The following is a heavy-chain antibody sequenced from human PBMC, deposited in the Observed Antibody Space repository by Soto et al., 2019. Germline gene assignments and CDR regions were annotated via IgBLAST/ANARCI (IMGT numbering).Heavy chain of an antibody. CDR3: ARTGDYVTYFDY. J-gene: IGHJ4*02. V-gene: IGHV1-69*02. D-gene: IGHD4-17*01. CDR2: IIPILGIA. Sequence: QVQLVQSGAEVKKPGSSVKVSCKASGGTFSSYTISWVRQAPGQGLEWMGRIIPILGIANYAQKFQGRVTITADKPTSTAYMELSSLRSEDTAVYYCARTGDYVTYFDYWGQGTLVTVSS. CDR1: GGTFSSYT.